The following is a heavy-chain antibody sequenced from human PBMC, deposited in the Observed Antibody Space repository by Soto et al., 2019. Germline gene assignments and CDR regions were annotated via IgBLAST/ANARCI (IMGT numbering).Heavy chain of an antibody. V-gene: IGHV4-34*01. CDR3: ARSRGYSGYVSY. CDR2: INHSGST. J-gene: IGHJ4*02. Sequence: SETLSLTCAVYGGSFSGYYWSWIRQPPGKGLEWIGEINHSGSTNYNPSLKSRVTISVDTSKNQFSLKLSSVTAADTAVYYCARSRGYSGYVSYWGQGTLVTVSS. CDR1: GGSFSGYY. D-gene: IGHD5-12*01.